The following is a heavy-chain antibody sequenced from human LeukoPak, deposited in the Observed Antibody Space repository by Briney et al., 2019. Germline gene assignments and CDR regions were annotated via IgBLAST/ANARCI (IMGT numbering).Heavy chain of an antibody. J-gene: IGHJ6*02. Sequence: GRSLRLSCAASAFTFTSYAMGWVRQAPGKGLGWVSSISGSGGSTYYAHYVKGRFTISRDNSENTLYLQMNSLRAEDTAVYYCAKGEERAVAYYYGMDVWGQGTTVTVSS. D-gene: IGHD6-19*01. CDR2: ISGSGGST. V-gene: IGHV3-23*01. CDR3: AKGEERAVAYYYGMDV. CDR1: AFTFTSYA.